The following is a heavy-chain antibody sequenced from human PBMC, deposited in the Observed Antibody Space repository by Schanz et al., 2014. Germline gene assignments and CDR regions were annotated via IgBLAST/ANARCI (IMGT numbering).Heavy chain of an antibody. CDR1: GFTFSSYA. V-gene: IGHV3-30*03. Sequence: QVQLLQFGGGVVQPGRSLRLSCAASGFTFSSYAMHWVRQAPGKGLEWVPAMSYDGSIKYYGDSVKGRFTISRDNSKNSLYLQMNTLRAEDTAVYYCAREEGWGIAAAGPKHYYYGMDVWVRGTTVNCSS. D-gene: IGHD6-13*01. CDR2: MSYDGSIK. CDR3: AREEGWGIAAAGPKHYYYGMDV. J-gene: IGHJ6*01.